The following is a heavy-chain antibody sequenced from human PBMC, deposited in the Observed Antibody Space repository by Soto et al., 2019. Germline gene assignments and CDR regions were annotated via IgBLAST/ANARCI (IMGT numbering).Heavy chain of an antibody. CDR2: SYYSGNT. J-gene: IGHJ4*02. CDR3: ARDPQYPDTSGYYVSYGNFDY. D-gene: IGHD3-22*01. Sequence: SETLSLTCTVSGGSISSYYWSWIRQPPGKGLEWIGYSYYSGNTYYNPSLKSRVTISVDTSKNQFSLRLSSVTAADTAVYYCARDPQYPDTSGYYVSYGNFDYWGQEFRVTVSS. V-gene: IGHV4-59*12. CDR1: GGSISSYY.